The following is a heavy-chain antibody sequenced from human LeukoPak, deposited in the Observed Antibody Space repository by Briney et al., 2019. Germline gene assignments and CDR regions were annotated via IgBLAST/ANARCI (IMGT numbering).Heavy chain of an antibody. Sequence: GGSLRLSCAASGFTFGTSAMSWVRQAPGKGPEWVSTFGRSGSDTYCSDSVKGRFTIFRDNSKNTLYLQMNSLRDEDTAVYYCAKGSLGSRYYFDYWGQGTLVTVSS. V-gene: IGHV3-23*01. CDR2: FGRSGSDT. CDR1: GFTFGTSA. CDR3: AKGSLGSRYYFDY. J-gene: IGHJ4*02. D-gene: IGHD6-13*01.